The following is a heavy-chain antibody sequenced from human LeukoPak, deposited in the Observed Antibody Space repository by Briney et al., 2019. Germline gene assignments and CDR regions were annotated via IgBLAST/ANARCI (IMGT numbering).Heavy chain of an antibody. CDR2: INHSGST. D-gene: IGHD6-13*01. CDR1: GGSFSGYY. Sequence: SETLSLTCAVYGGSFSGYYWSWIRQPPGRGLEWIGEINHSGSTNYNPSLKSRVTISVDTSKNQFSLKLSSVTAADTAVYYCARLRFSSSSRNYYYYYMDVWGKGTTVTISS. CDR3: ARLRFSSSSRNYYYYYMDV. V-gene: IGHV4-34*01. J-gene: IGHJ6*03.